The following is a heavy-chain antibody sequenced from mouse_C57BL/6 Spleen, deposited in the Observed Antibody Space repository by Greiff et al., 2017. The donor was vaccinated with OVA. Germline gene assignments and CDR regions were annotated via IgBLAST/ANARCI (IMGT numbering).Heavy chain of an antibody. CDR3: ANSYYSNSAWFAY. CDR2: ISSGSSTI. J-gene: IGHJ3*01. CDR1: GFTFSDYG. D-gene: IGHD2-5*01. Sequence: EVMLVESGGGLVKPGGSLKLSCAASGFTFSDYGMHWVRQAPGKVLEWVAYISSGSSTIYYADTVKGRFTISRDNAKNTLVLQMTSLRSEDTAMYYCANSYYSNSAWFAYWGQGTLVTVSA. V-gene: IGHV5-17*01.